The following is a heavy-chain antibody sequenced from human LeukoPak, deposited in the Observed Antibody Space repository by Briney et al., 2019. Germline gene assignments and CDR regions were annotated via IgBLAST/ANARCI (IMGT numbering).Heavy chain of an antibody. CDR2: ISGSGGST. CDR1: GFTFSSHG. CDR3: AKCILTGYYKGYMDV. J-gene: IGHJ6*03. V-gene: IGHV3-23*01. Sequence: GGTLRLSCAASGFTFSSHGMNWVRQAPGKGLEWVSAISGSGGSTYYADSVKGRFTISRDNSKNTLYLQMNSLRAEDTAVYYCAKCILTGYYKGYMDVWGKGTTVTISS. D-gene: IGHD3-9*01.